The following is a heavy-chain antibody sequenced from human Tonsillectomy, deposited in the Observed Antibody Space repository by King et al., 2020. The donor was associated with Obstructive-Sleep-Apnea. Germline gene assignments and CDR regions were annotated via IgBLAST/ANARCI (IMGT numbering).Heavy chain of an antibody. V-gene: IGHV3-48*01. CDR2: ISRSSSTK. J-gene: IGHJ4*02. CDR3: ARDRRLDTAMVLFDY. CDR1: GFTFSSYS. D-gene: IGHD5-18*01. Sequence: VQLVESGGGLVQPGGSLRLSCAASGFTFSSYSMNWVRQAPGKGLEWVSYISRSSSTKYYADSVKGRFTISRDNAKNSLYLQMNSLRAEDTAVYYCARDRRLDTAMVLFDYWGQGTLVTVSS.